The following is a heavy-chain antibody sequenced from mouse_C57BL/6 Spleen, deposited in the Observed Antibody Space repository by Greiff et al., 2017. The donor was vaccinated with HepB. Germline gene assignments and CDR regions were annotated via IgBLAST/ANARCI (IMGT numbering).Heavy chain of an antibody. D-gene: IGHD3-2*02. Sequence: VQLQQPGAELVKPGASVQLSCKASGYTFTSYWMHWVTQRPGRGLEWIGRIDPNSGGTKYNEKFKSKATLTVDKPSSTAYMQLSSRTSEDSAVYYCAREDSSGYGSFDYWGQGTTLTVSS. CDR1: GYTFTSYW. CDR2: IDPNSGGT. V-gene: IGHV1-72*01. CDR3: AREDSSGYGSFDY. J-gene: IGHJ2*01.